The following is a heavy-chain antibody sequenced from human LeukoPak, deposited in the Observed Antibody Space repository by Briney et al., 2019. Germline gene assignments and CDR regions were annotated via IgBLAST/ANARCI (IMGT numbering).Heavy chain of an antibody. Sequence: ASVTVSCKASGYTFTGYYMHWVRQAPGQGLEWMGWINPNSGGTNYAQKFQGRITMTRDTSISTAYMELSRLRSDDTAVYYCTRGIAARLWYFDYWGQGTLVTVSS. V-gene: IGHV1-2*02. CDR3: TRGIAARLWYFDY. D-gene: IGHD6-6*01. CDR2: INPNSGGT. J-gene: IGHJ4*02. CDR1: GYTFTGYY.